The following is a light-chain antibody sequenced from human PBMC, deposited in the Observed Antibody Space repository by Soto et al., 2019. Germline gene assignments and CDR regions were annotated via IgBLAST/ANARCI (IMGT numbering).Light chain of an antibody. CDR3: QQSDNLPA. CDR2: DAS. Sequence: DIQMTQSPSSLSASVGDRVTITCQASQNINNYLNWYQQKPGKAPKLLIYDASNLETGVPSRFSGSGSGTDFTFTISSQQKEDIATSYCQQSDNLPAFGQGPRLE. J-gene: IGKJ5*01. V-gene: IGKV1-33*01. CDR1: QNINNY.